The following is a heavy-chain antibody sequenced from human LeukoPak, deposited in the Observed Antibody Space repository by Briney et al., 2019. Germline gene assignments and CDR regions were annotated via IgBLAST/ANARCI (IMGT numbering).Heavy chain of an antibody. CDR2: IYYSGST. Sequence: SETLSLTCTVSGGSISSYYWSWIRQPPGKGMEWIGYIYYSGSTYYNPSLKSRVTISLDTSKNQFSLKLSSVTAADTAVYFCARTHDYGGNTDFDYWGQGILVTVSS. V-gene: IGHV4-59*01. CDR1: GGSISSYY. D-gene: IGHD4-23*01. CDR3: ARTHDYGGNTDFDY. J-gene: IGHJ4*02.